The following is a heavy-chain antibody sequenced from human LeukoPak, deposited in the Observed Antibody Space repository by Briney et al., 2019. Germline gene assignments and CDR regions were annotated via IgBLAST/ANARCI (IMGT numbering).Heavy chain of an antibody. CDR3: AMYRAYGDRDY. J-gene: IGHJ4*02. Sequence: GGSLRLSCAASGFTFSDYYMSWIRQAPGKGLEWVSYISSSSTYTNYADSVKGRFTISRDNARNSLYLQMNGLRAEDTAVYYCAMYRAYGDRDYWGQGALVTVSS. CDR2: ISSSSTYT. D-gene: IGHD4-17*01. CDR1: GFTFSDYY. V-gene: IGHV3-11*06.